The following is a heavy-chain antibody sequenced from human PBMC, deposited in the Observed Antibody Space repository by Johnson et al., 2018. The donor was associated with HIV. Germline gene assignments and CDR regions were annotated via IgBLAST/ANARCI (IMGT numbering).Heavy chain of an antibody. CDR2: IGYDGSNK. Sequence: QVQLVESGGGVVRPGGSLRLSCVASGFTFNNFAMHWVRQATGKGLQWVAFIGYDGSNKYYADSVKGRFTISRDNSKNTLYLQMNSLRAEDTAVYYCARSNWAHFGAFDIWCRGTMVTVSS. CDR3: ARSNWAHFGAFDI. CDR1: GFTFNNFA. V-gene: IGHV3-30*19. J-gene: IGHJ3*02. D-gene: IGHD7-27*01.